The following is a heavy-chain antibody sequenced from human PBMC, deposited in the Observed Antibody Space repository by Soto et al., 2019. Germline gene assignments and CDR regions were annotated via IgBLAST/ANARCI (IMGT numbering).Heavy chain of an antibody. V-gene: IGHV3-23*01. D-gene: IGHD6-19*01. CDR2: ISGSGGST. CDR1: GFTFSSYA. CDR3: AKKGGIAVAGTVY. Sequence: GSLRLSCAASGFTFSSYAMSWVRQAPGKGLEWVSAISGSGGSTYYADSVKCRFTISRDNSKNTMYLQMNSLRAEDTAVYYCAKKGGIAVAGTVYWGQGTLVTVSS. J-gene: IGHJ4*02.